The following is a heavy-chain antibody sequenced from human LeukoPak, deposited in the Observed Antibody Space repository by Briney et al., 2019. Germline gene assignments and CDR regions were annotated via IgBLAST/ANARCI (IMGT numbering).Heavy chain of an antibody. V-gene: IGHV3-53*01. CDR1: GFTVSSNY. Sequence: GGSLRLSCAASGFTVSSNYMSWVRQAPGKGLEWVSVIYGGGSTYYADSVKGRFTISRDNSKNTLYLQMNSLRAEDTAVYYCARKTKDYYFDYWGQGTLVTVSS. CDR3: ARKTKDYYFDY. CDR2: IYGGGST. J-gene: IGHJ4*02. D-gene: IGHD2-8*01.